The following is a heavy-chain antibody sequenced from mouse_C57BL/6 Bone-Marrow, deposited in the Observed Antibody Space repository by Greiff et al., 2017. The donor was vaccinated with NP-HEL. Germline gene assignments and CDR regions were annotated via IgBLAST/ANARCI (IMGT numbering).Heavy chain of an antibody. J-gene: IGHJ2*01. V-gene: IGHV1-61*01. Sequence: VQLQQPGAELVRPGSSVKLSCKASGYTFTSYWMEWVKQRPGQGLEWIGNIYPSDSETHYNQKFKDKATLTVDKSSSTAYMQLSSLTSEDSAVYYCARRGWLLRFDYWGQGTTLTVSS. CDR3: ARRGWLLRFDY. CDR2: IYPSDSET. D-gene: IGHD2-3*01. CDR1: GYTFTSYW.